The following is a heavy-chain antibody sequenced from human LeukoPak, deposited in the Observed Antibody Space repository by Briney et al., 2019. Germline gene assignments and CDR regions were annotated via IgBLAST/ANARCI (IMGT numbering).Heavy chain of an antibody. D-gene: IGHD6-19*01. CDR2: IDHSGST. V-gene: IGHV4-34*01. CDR1: GGSFSGYY. J-gene: IGHJ6*02. Sequence: PSETLSLTCAVYGGSFSGYYWSCIRQPPGKGLEWIGEIDHSGSTNYNPSLKSRVTISVDTSKNQFSLKLSSVTAADTAVYYCASQSIAVSYYYYGMDVWGQGTTVTVSS. CDR3: ASQSIAVSYYYYGMDV.